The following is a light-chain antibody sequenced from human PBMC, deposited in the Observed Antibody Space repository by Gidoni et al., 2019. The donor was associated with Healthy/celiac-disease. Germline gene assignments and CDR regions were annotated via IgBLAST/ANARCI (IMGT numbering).Light chain of an antibody. J-gene: IGLJ3*02. Sequence: QSVLTQPPSASVTPGQRVTISRSGSSSNLGSNYVYWYQQLPGTAPKLLIYRNNQRPSGVPDRFSGSKSGTSASLAISGLRSEDEADYYCAAWDDSLSGWVFGGGTKLTVL. CDR3: AAWDDSLSGWV. CDR1: SSNLGSNY. CDR2: RNN. V-gene: IGLV1-47*01.